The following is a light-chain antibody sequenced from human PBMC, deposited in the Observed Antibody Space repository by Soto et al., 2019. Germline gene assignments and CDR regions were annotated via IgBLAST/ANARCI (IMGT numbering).Light chain of an antibody. V-gene: IGKV3-15*01. J-gene: IGKJ1*01. CDR1: QTVSSSY. Sequence: MVLPQSPGTLSLSPGERATLSCRPSQTVSSSYLAWYQQKPGQAPRLLIYGASTRATGIPARFSGSGSGTEFTLTISSLQSEDFAVYYCQQYNNWPRTFGQGTKVDIK. CDR3: QQYNNWPRT. CDR2: GAS.